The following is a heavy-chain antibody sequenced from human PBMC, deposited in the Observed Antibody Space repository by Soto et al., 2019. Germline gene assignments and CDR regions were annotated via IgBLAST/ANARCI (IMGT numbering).Heavy chain of an antibody. J-gene: IGHJ4*02. V-gene: IGHV3-7*01. D-gene: IGHD6-13*01. CDR1: GFTFSSHW. Sequence: GGSLRLSCAASGFTFSSHWMSWVRQAPGKGLEWVANIKHDGSEKYYVDSVKGRFTISRDNAKNSLYLQMNSLRAEDTAVYYCARSVAASGDYWGQGTLVTVSS. CDR2: IKHDGSEK. CDR3: ARSVAASGDY.